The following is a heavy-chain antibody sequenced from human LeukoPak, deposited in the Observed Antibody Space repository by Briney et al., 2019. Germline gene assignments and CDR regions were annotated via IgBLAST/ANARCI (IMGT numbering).Heavy chain of an antibody. D-gene: IGHD6-13*01. CDR1: GGPIRSYY. CDR2: IYYSGST. J-gene: IGHJ4*02. V-gene: IGHV4-59*01. Sequence: SETLSLTCTVSGGPIRSYYWSWIRQPPGKGLEWIGYIYYSGSTNYNPSLKSRITISVDTSKNQFSLKLSSVTAADTAVYYCARLYSSSLGRVFDYWGQGTLVAVSS. CDR3: ARLYSSSLGRVFDY.